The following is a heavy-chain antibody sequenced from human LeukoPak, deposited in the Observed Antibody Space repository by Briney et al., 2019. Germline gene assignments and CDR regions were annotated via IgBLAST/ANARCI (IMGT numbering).Heavy chain of an antibody. Sequence: PGGSLRLSCAASGFTFSDYYMSWIRQAPGKGLEWVADISNNGSNKYYADSVKGRFTISRDNSKNSLYLQMNSLRAEDTAVYYCARDRLTMIWVDLAYWGQGNLVTVSS. CDR2: ISNNGSNK. CDR1: GFTFSDYY. V-gene: IGHV3-30*03. J-gene: IGHJ4*02. CDR3: ARDRLTMIWVDLAY. D-gene: IGHD3-22*01.